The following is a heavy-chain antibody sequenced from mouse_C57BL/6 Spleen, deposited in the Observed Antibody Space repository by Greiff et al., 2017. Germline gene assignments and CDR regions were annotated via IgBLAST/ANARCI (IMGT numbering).Heavy chain of an antibody. Sequence: EVKLVESGGGLVQPGGSLSLSCAASGFTFTDYYMSWVRQPPGKALEWLGFIRNKANGYKTEYNASVKGRFTISRDNSQSILYLQMNALRAEDSATYYCARCTVYYGSSYYAMDYWGQGTSVTVSS. CDR3: ARCTVYYGSSYYAMDY. CDR1: GFTFTDYY. CDR2: IRNKANGYKT. D-gene: IGHD1-1*01. V-gene: IGHV7-3*01. J-gene: IGHJ4*01.